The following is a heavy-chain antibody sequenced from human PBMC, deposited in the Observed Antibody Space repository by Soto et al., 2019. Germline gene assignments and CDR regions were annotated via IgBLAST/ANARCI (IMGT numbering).Heavy chain of an antibody. CDR2: IYYSGST. Sequence: KTSETLSLTCTVSGGSVSSGAYYWTWIRQRPGKGLEWIGYIYYSGSTYYSPSLKSRLSISLDTSKNQFSPRLSSVTAADTAMYYCARARLRAVYAFDIWGQGTMVTVSS. D-gene: IGHD5-12*01. CDR3: ARARLRAVYAFDI. V-gene: IGHV4-31*03. J-gene: IGHJ3*02. CDR1: GGSVSSGAYY.